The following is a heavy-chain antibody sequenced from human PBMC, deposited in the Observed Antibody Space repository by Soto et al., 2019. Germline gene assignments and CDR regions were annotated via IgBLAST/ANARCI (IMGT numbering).Heavy chain of an antibody. CDR1: GFTFSSYG. V-gene: IGHV3-30*18. D-gene: IGHD3-16*02. CDR3: AKDEYYDYVWGSYRLDY. CDR2: ISYDGRNK. J-gene: IGHJ4*02. Sequence: QVQLVESGGGVVQPGRSLRLSCAASGFTFSSYGMHWVHQAPGKGLEWVAVISYDGRNKYYADSVKGRFTISRDNSTNTLYLQMNSMRAEDTAVYYCAKDEYYDYVWGSYRLDYWGQGTLVTVSS.